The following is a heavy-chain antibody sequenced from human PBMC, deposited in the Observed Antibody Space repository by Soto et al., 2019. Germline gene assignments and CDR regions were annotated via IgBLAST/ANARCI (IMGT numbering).Heavy chain of an antibody. CDR1: GGSISSSNW. J-gene: IGHJ4*02. CDR2: IYHSGST. V-gene: IGHV4-4*01. D-gene: IGHD2-21*02. CDR3: ARQRTSVVTQAYFDV. Sequence: LSLTCAVSGGSISSSNWWSWVRQPPGKGLEWIGEIYHSGSTNYNPSLKSRVTISVDKSKNQFSLKLSSVTAADTALYFCARQRTSVVTQAYFDVWGPGSLVTVSS.